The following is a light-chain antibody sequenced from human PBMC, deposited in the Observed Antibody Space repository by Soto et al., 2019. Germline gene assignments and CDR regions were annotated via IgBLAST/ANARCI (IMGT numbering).Light chain of an antibody. CDR1: SRDVGGYKF. V-gene: IGLV2-14*03. CDR2: DVS. Sequence: QSALTQPASVSGSPGQSITISCTGTSRDVGGYKFVSWYQQHPGKVPKLIIYDVSDRPSGVSNRFSGSKSGNTASLTIAGLHAEDEATYYCSSYTSISTVLFGGGTKLTVL. CDR3: SSYTSISTVL. J-gene: IGLJ2*01.